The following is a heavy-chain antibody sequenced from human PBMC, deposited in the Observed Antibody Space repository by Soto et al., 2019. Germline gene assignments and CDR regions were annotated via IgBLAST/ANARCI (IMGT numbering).Heavy chain of an antibody. J-gene: IGHJ4*02. V-gene: IGHV4-59*01. D-gene: IGHD2-2*01. CDR1: GPSIRGDY. Sequence: SETLSLTCTVSGPSIRGDYWSWIRQSPGRGLEWIGYIYYTGSTNYSPSLESRVTISIDTSKNQFSLKLSSVTAADTAVYYCARYFCTSTTCYFFDYWGQGTLVPVSA. CDR3: ARYFCTSTTCYFFDY. CDR2: IYYTGST.